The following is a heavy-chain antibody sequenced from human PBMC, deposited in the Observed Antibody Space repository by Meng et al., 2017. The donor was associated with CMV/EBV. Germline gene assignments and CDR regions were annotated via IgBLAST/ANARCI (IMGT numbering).Heavy chain of an antibody. D-gene: IGHD3-10*01. CDR1: GFTFSDYY. CDR3: ARKRSQVSGSAFDI. V-gene: IGHV3-11*01. CDR2: ITNSGNTI. J-gene: IGHJ3*02. Sequence: GESLKISCAASGFTFSDYYMSWIRPAPEKGLEWVSYITNSGNTIYDADSVKGRFSISRDNARNSLYLQMNSLRAEDTAVYYCARKRSQVSGSAFDIWGHGTMVTVSS.